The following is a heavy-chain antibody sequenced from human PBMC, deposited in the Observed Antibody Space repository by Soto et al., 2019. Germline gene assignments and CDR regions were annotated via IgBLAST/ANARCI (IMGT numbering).Heavy chain of an antibody. CDR2: IIPIFGTA. Sequence: SVKVSCKASGGTFSSYAISWVRQAPGQGLEWMGGIIPIFGTANYAQKFQGRVTITADESTSTAYMELSSLRSEDTAVYYCASHRPARRYCSSTSCYLRWFDTWGQGTLVTVSS. D-gene: IGHD2-2*01. CDR3: ASHRPARRYCSSTSCYLRWFDT. V-gene: IGHV1-69*13. CDR1: GGTFSSYA. J-gene: IGHJ5*02.